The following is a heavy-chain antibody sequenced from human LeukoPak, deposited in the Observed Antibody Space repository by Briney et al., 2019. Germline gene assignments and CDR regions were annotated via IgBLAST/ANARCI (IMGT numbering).Heavy chain of an antibody. CDR1: GGSFSGYY. CDR2: INHSGST. CDR3: ARRSITMVRGWFDP. Sequence: SETLSLTCAVYGGSFSGYYWSWIRQPPGKGLEWIGEINHSGSTNYNPSLKSRVTISVDTSKNQFSLKLSSVTAADTAVYYCARRSITMVRGWFDPWGQGTLVTVSS. J-gene: IGHJ5*02. D-gene: IGHD3-10*01. V-gene: IGHV4-34*01.